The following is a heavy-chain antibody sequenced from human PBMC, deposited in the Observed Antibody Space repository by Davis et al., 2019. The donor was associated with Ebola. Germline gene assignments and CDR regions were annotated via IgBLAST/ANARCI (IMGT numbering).Heavy chain of an antibody. CDR1: GFTFSGFS. J-gene: IGHJ4*02. CDR2: IKYDGSEI. D-gene: IGHD2-15*01. Sequence: GESLKISCAASGFTFSGFSMSWVRQAPGKSPEWVATIKYDGSEIPCVDSVKGRFTISRDNSNNLLYLQMNSLRAEDTAVYYCAIPDCSGANCYSVYIKNWGQGTLVTVSS. V-gene: IGHV3-7*01. CDR3: AIPDCSGANCYSVYIKN.